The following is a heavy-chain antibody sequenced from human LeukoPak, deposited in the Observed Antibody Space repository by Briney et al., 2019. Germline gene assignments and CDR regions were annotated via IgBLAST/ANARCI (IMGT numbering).Heavy chain of an antibody. CDR3: TYSSDSVQLPYYHMDV. D-gene: IGHD4-11*01. CDR1: GFSFSFYG. J-gene: IGHJ6*03. V-gene: IGHV3-30*02. Sequence: GGSLRLSCAASGFSFSFYGMHWVRQAPGKGLEWVAFIRDDGSKEYYAEYLKGRFTVSRDNSKNMVYLQMKSLRLEDTAVYYCTYSSDSVQLPYYHMDVWGKGTTVTVS. CDR2: IRDDGSKE.